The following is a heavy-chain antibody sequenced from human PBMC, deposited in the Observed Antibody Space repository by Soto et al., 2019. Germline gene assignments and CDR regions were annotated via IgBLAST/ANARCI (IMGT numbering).Heavy chain of an antibody. CDR3: VGSSSGSYRSGMDV. CDR1: GFTFSSYA. Sequence: EVQLLESGGGLVQPGGSLRLSCAASGFTFSSYAMSWVRQAPGKGLEWVSAISGSGGSTYYADSVKGRFTISRDNSKNTTYLQMNSLRTEDTAVYYCVGSSSGSYRSGMDVWGQGTTVTVSS. D-gene: IGHD3-10*01. J-gene: IGHJ6*02. V-gene: IGHV3-23*01. CDR2: ISGSGGST.